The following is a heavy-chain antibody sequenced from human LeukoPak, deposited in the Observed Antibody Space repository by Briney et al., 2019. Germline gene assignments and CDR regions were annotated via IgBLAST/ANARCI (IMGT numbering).Heavy chain of an antibody. Sequence: SETLSLTCTVSGGSISSYYWSWIRQPPGKGLEWIGYIYYSGSTYYNPSLKSRVTISVDTSKNQFSLKLSSVTAADTAVYYCARVHTGNWFDPWGQGTLVTVSS. CDR1: GGSISSYY. V-gene: IGHV4-59*08. J-gene: IGHJ5*02. CDR3: ARVHTGNWFDP. CDR2: IYYSGST.